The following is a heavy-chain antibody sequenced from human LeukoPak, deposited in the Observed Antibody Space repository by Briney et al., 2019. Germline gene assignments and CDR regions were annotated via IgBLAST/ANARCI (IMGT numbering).Heavy chain of an antibody. Sequence: SETLSLTCTVSSGSISGYYLSWIRQPPGTGLEWIGYIYYSGSTNYNPPLKSRVTMSVDTSTNQFFLKLSSVTAADTAVYYCVRTNNPDFYDDWGQRTLVTVSS. CDR1: SGSISGYY. CDR3: VRTNNPDFYDD. J-gene: IGHJ4*02. V-gene: IGHV4-59*01. CDR2: IYYSGST.